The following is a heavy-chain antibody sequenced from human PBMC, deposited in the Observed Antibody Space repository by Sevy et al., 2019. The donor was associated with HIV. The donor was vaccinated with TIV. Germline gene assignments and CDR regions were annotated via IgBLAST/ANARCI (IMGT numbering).Heavy chain of an antibody. J-gene: IGHJ4*02. CDR3: ARDQPQGVVIIPGSMWGGVDY. CDR1: GYTFKTYG. V-gene: IGHV1-18*01. CDR2: ISAYSGDT. Sequence: ASVKVSCKTFGYTFKTYGISWVRQAPGQGLEWMEWISAYSGDTNFAQKFQGRVTMTTDTSTSTAYMELSSLRSDDTAVYFCARDQPQGVVIIPGSMWGGVDYWGQGTVVTVSS. D-gene: IGHD2-2*01.